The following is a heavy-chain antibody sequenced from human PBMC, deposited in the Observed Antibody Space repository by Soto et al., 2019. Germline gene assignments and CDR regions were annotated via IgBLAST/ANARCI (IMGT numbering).Heavy chain of an antibody. J-gene: IGHJ4*02. V-gene: IGHV4-31*03. CDR3: ASISPEGSGNFDY. CDR2: IYYSGST. CDR1: GGSISSGGYY. Sequence: QVQLQESGPGLVKPSQTLSLTCTVSGGSISSGGYYWSWIRQHPGKGLEWIGYIYYSGSTYYNPSLKSRVXTSLEXXKTQFSRKLSSVTAADTAVYYCASISPEGSGNFDYWGQGTLVTVSS. D-gene: IGHD3-10*01.